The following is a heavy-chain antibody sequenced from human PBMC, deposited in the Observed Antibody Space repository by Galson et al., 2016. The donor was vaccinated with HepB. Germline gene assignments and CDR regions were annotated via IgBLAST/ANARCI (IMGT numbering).Heavy chain of an antibody. Sequence: SLRLSCPASEFTFSRYAMSWVRQAPGKGLGWVARINRDDSSTSYADYVKGRFTISRDNAKNTLYLQMNSLRAEDTAVYYCSRDPSYYSGMDVWGQGTTVTVSS. CDR3: SRDPSYYSGMDV. CDR2: INRDDSST. J-gene: IGHJ6*02. V-gene: IGHV3-74*01. CDR1: EFTFSRYA.